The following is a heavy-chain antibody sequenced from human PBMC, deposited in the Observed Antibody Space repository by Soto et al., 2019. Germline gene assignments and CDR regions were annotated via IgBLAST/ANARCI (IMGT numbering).Heavy chain of an antibody. V-gene: IGHV1-46*01. D-gene: IGHD3-22*01. Sequence: ASVKFSCTSSGYTFTSSYMHWVRQDPGQGLEWMGIINPSGGSTSYAQKFQGRVTMTRDTSTSTVYMELSSLRSEDTAVYYCARVRRSSGYFYGDWVQGTPVTVS. CDR3: ARVRRSSGYFYGD. J-gene: IGHJ4*02. CDR2: INPSGGST. CDR1: GYTFTSSY.